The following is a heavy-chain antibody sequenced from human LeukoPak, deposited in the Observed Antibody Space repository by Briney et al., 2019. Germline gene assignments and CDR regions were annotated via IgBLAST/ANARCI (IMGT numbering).Heavy chain of an antibody. V-gene: IGHV1-2*02. Sequence: GASVKVSCKASRYTFTAYYIHWVRQAPGQGLEWMGWINPNSGATNYAQKFQDRVTMTRDTSFSTAYMELSRLRSDDTALYYCARDQNYYDSTSYYGMDYWGQGTLVTVAS. CDR1: RYTFTAYY. CDR3: ARDQNYYDSTSYYGMDY. D-gene: IGHD3-22*01. J-gene: IGHJ4*02. CDR2: INPNSGAT.